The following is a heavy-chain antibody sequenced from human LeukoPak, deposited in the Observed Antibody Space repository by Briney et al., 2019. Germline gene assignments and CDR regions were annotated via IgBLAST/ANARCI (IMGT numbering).Heavy chain of an antibody. D-gene: IGHD3-22*01. CDR1: VGSLSSYY. J-gene: IGHJ4*02. V-gene: IGHV4-59*03. CDR2: IYDSVST. CDR3: AGQHYDSSGLDY. Sequence: PSETLSLTCTDSVGSLSSYYWSWIRQPPGAGLEWIGYIYDSVSTNYNPSLKSRVTISVDTSKNQFSLKLPSVTAADTAVYYCAGQHYDSSGLDYWGQGTLVTVSS.